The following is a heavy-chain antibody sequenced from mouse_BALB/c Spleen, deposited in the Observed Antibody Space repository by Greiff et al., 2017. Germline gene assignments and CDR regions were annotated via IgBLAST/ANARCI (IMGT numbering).Heavy chain of an antibody. CDR3: ARHGGYGNYDFDY. CDR1: GFTFSSYT. J-gene: IGHJ2*01. Sequence: EVKLMESGGGLVQPGGSLKLSCAASGFTFSSYTMSWVRQTPEKRLEWVAYISNGGGSTYYPDTVKGRFTISRDNAKNTLYLQMSSLKSEDTAMYYCARHGGYGNYDFDYWGQGTTLTVSS. D-gene: IGHD2-1*01. CDR2: ISNGGGST. V-gene: IGHV5-12-2*01.